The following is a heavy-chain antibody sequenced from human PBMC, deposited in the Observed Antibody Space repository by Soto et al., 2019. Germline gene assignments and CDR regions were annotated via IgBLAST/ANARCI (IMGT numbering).Heavy chain of an antibody. CDR1: GYTFTSYG. V-gene: IGHV1-18*01. CDR2: ISAYNGNT. CDR3: ARGFGYCSSTSCYAGAEFDY. J-gene: IGHJ4*02. D-gene: IGHD2-2*01. Sequence: QVQLVQSGAEVKKPGASVKVSCKASGYTFTSYGISWVRQAPGQGLEWMGWISAYNGNTNYAQKLQGRVTMTTATSTSTAYMELRSMRSDDTAVYYCARGFGYCSSTSCYAGAEFDYWGQGTLVTVSS.